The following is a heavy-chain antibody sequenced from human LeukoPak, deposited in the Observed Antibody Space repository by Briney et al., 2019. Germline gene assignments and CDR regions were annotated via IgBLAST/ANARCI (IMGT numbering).Heavy chain of an antibody. CDR1: GYTFTSYG. CDR3: ARVTMVRGVTIMKSFDY. V-gene: IGHV1-18*01. J-gene: IGHJ4*02. D-gene: IGHD3-10*01. CDR2: ISAYNGNT. Sequence: ASVKVSCKASGYTFTSYGISWVRQAPGQGLEWMGWISAYNGNTNYAQKLQGRVTMTTDTSTSTAYMELRSLRSDDTAVYYCARVTMVRGVTIMKSFDYWGQGTLVTVSS.